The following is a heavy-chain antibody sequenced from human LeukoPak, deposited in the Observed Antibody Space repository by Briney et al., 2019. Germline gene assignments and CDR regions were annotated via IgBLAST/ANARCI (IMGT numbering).Heavy chain of an antibody. CDR2: IKYDGNEE. J-gene: IGHJ4*02. CDR3: KSGGAAPGSFDN. Sequence: GGSLRLSCAASGFAFSDYWMSWMRQAPGKGLEWGANIKYDGNEEYYVDSVKGRFTISRDNAKSSLYLQLNSLTIEDTAVYYCKSGGAAPGSFDNWGQGTLVTVSP. V-gene: IGHV3-7*01. D-gene: IGHD6-13*01. CDR1: GFAFSDYW.